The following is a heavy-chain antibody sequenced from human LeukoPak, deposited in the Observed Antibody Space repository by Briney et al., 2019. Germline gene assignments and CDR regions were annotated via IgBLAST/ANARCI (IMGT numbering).Heavy chain of an antibody. D-gene: IGHD3-10*01. J-gene: IGHJ4*02. CDR2: IYHSGST. CDR1: GGSISSGGYY. Sequence: PSETLSLTCTVSGGSISSGGYYWSWIRQHPGKGLEWIGYIYHSGSTYYNPSLKSRVTISVDRSKNQFSLKLSSVTAADTAVYYCARAYYYGSGTYYSSSYYFDYWGQGTLVTVSS. V-gene: IGHV4-30-2*01. CDR3: ARAYYYGSGTYYSSSYYFDY.